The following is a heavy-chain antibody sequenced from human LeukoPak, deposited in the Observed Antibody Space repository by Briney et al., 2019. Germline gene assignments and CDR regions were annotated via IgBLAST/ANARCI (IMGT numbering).Heavy chain of an antibody. D-gene: IGHD3-3*01. J-gene: IGHJ6*03. CDR3: AKDAPSITIFGVVYYYYYYYMDV. V-gene: IGHV3-23*01. CDR2: ISGSGGST. CDR1: GFTFSSYA. Sequence: GGSLRLSCAASGFTFSSYAMSWVRQAPGKGLEWVSAISGSGGSTYYADSVKGRFTISRDNSKNTLYLQMNSLRAEDTAVYYCAKDAPSITIFGVVYYYYYYYMDVWGKGTTVTVSS.